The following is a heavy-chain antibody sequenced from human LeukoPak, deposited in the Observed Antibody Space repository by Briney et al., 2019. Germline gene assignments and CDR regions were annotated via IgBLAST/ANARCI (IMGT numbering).Heavy chain of an antibody. CDR1: GFTFSSYA. V-gene: IGHV3-23*01. CDR2: ISGSGLST. Sequence: PGGSLRLSCAASGFTFSSYAMTWVRQAPGKGLEWVSAISGSGLSTYYPDSVKGRFTLSRDNSKNTLYLQINSLRAEDTAVYYCAKEYGGWDPGTAFDIWGQGTVVTVSS. CDR3: AKEYGGWDPGTAFDI. D-gene: IGHD4-23*01. J-gene: IGHJ3*02.